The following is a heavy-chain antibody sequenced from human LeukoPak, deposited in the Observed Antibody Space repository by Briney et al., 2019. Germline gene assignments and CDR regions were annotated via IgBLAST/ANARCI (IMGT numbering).Heavy chain of an antibody. CDR3: GKGGYVYDSSGHNYCDY. D-gene: IGHD3-22*01. CDR1: VFTFSVYG. CDR2: IWVDGSKK. J-gene: IGHJ4*02. Sequence: PGGSLRLSCAVSVFTFSVYGVHWVRQAPGRGLGRVAFIWVDGSKKNYADSVKGRFTICRDNSKNTLYLQMHSLRTEDTAVYYCGKGGYVYDSSGHNYCDYWGQGTLVTVSS. V-gene: IGHV3-30*02.